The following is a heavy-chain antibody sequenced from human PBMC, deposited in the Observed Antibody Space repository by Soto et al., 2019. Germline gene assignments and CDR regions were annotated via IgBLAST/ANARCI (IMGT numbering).Heavy chain of an antibody. J-gene: IGHJ4*02. CDR1: GYSFTSYW. V-gene: IGHV5-10-1*04. CDR3: ARLPYYYDTSGYYYGYFDY. Sequence: GESLKISCKGSGYSFTSYWISWVRQMPGKGLEWMGRIDPSDSQTNYSPSFQGQVTISADKSISTAYLQWNSLKASYTAIYFCARLPYYYDTSGYYYGYFDYWGQGTLVTVSS. D-gene: IGHD3-22*01. CDR2: IDPSDSQT.